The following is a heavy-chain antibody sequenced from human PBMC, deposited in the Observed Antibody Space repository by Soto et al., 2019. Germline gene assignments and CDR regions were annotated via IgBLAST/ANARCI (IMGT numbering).Heavy chain of an antibody. CDR2: FYNNENP. J-gene: IGHJ6*02. V-gene: IGHV4-39*07. Sequence: SETLSLTCSVSGGSINSRSYSWGWIRQPPGKGLEWIGTFYNNENPNYNPSLKSRVTISVDTSKNQFSLKLSSVTAADTAVYYCATLERGRYFDWLRERTYYGMDVWGQGTTVTVSS. D-gene: IGHD3-9*01. CDR3: ATLERGRYFDWLRERTYYGMDV. CDR1: GGSINSRSYS.